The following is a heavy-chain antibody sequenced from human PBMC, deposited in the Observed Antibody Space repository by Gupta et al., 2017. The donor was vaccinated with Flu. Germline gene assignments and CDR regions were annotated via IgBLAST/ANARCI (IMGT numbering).Heavy chain of an antibody. V-gene: IGHV2-5*02. CDR1: GCSLATSGEG. D-gene: IGHD6-13*01. CDR2: IYWAYVK. Sequence: QITLNESGPTLIKATETLTLTSSFSGCSLATSGEGVAWLRQSPAKALERVAVIYWAYVKRYSPSWRSRLTITKDTSKNQVVLTMTYTDPMDTGTYFCAHSRPYSTNCSAGWFDPWGQGTLVTVYS. J-gene: IGHJ5*02. CDR3: AHSRPYSTNCSAGWFDP.